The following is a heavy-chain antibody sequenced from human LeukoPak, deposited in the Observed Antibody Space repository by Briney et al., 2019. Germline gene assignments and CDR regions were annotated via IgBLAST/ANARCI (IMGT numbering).Heavy chain of an antibody. D-gene: IGHD6-13*01. Sequence: PGGSLRRSCAASGFTFYDYAMHWVRQAPGKGLEWVSLISGDGGTTNYADSVKGRFTISRDNNKNSLYLQMNSLRTEDTALYYCAKATYSSRWYFFDYWGQGTLVTVSS. V-gene: IGHV3-43*02. CDR2: ISGDGGTT. J-gene: IGHJ4*02. CDR1: GFTFYDYA. CDR3: AKATYSSRWYFFDY.